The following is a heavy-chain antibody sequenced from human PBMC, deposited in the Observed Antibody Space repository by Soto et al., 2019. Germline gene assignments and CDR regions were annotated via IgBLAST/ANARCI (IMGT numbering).Heavy chain of an antibody. V-gene: IGHV3-7*04. CDR3: ARGDYHDTSGPFSDAFDI. D-gene: IGHD3-22*01. CDR2: IKQDGSEK. CDR1: GFMFSSYW. J-gene: IGHJ3*02. Sequence: PGGSLRLSCVASGFMFSSYWMSWVRQAPGKGLEWVANIKQDGSEKWYVDSVKGRFTISRDNAKNSLYLQMNSLRAEDTAVYYCARGDYHDTSGPFSDAFDIWGQGTMVTVSS.